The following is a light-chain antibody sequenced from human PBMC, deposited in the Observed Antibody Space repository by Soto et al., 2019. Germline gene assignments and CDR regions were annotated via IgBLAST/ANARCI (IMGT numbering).Light chain of an antibody. J-gene: IGKJ1*01. CDR1: QSLRSY. Sequence: EVVLTQSPGTLSLSPGDRAALSCRASQSLRSYLAWYQQKPGQAPRLLIYGASTRLTGIPDRFIGSGSGTDFTLTIRRLEPEDFAVYYCQQYDSSPRTFGQGTKVAIK. V-gene: IGKV3-20*01. CDR3: QQYDSSPRT. CDR2: GAS.